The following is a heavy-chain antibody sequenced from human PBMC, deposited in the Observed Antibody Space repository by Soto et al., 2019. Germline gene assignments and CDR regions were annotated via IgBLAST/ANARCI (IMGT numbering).Heavy chain of an antibody. J-gene: IGHJ4*02. V-gene: IGHV4-31*03. D-gene: IGHD3-3*01. CDR1: GGSISSGGYY. Sequence: SETLSLTCTVSGGSISSGGYYWSWIRQHPGKGLEWIGYIYYSGSTYYNPSLKSRVTISVDTSKNQFSLKLSSVTAADTAVYYCAREQRQRIGSAYSLDFDYWGQGTLVTVSS. CDR2: IYYSGST. CDR3: AREQRQRIGSAYSLDFDY.